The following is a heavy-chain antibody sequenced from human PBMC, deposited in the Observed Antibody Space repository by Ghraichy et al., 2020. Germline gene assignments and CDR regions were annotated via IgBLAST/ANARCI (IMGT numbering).Heavy chain of an antibody. CDR2: IYYNSGT. D-gene: IGHD3-10*01. V-gene: IGHV4-59*11. J-gene: IGHJ6*02. CDR3: AGDGELLHGYYYGMDV. CDR1: GGSISSHY. Sequence: SETLSLTCTVSGGSISSHYWCWIRQPPARGRQWCGEIYYNSGTINNTPFTSRVTITVETSKSQFSLRLISVTAAATAVLYCAGDGELLHGYYYGMDVWGQGTTVTVSS.